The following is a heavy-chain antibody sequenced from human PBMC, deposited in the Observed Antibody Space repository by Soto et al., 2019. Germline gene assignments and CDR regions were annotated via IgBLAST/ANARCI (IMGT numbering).Heavy chain of an antibody. Sequence: QLHLRESGPGLVKPSETLSLTCTVSGGSITSSSYYWGWIRQPPGKGLEWIGSIYYSGSTYYNPSPRRRFTISVDTSKNQFSRKLSSVTAADTAVYYCATQEVGGSYVYTFDPWGQGTLVTVSS. CDR3: ATQEVGGSYVYTFDP. CDR1: GGSITSSSYY. V-gene: IGHV4-39*01. J-gene: IGHJ5*02. CDR2: IYYSGST. D-gene: IGHD1-26*01.